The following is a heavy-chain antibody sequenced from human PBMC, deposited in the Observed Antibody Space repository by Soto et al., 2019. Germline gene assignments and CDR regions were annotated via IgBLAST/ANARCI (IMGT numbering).Heavy chain of an antibody. Sequence: SGTLSLTCIVSGGSISSYYWSWIRQPPGKGLEWIGYIYYSGSTKYNPSLKSRVTISVDTSKNQLSLKLNSVSAADTAVYYCARAGALNWFDPWGQGTLVTVSS. V-gene: IGHV4-59*01. CDR1: GGSISSYY. J-gene: IGHJ5*02. CDR3: ARAGALNWFDP. CDR2: IYYSGST.